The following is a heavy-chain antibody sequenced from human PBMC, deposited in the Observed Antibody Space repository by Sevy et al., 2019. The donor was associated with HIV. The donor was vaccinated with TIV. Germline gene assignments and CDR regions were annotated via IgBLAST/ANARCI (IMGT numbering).Heavy chain of an antibody. CDR3: ARIAVAGTIYYYYYMDV. V-gene: IGHV1-2*02. CDR1: GYTFTGYY. D-gene: IGHD6-19*01. Sequence: ASVKVSCKASGYTFTGYYMHWVRQAPGQGLEWMGWINPNSGGTNYAQKFQGRVTMTRDTSISTAYMELSRLRSDDTAVYYCARIAVAGTIYYYYYMDVWGIGTTVTVSS. J-gene: IGHJ6*03. CDR2: INPNSGGT.